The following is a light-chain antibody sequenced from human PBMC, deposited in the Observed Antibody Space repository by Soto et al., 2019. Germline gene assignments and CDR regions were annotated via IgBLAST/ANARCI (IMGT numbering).Light chain of an antibody. Sequence: EIVLTQSPATLSLSPGERASLSCRASQSVSSCLAWYQQKPGQAPRLLIYDASNRATGIPARFSGSGSGTDFTLTISRLEPEDFAVYYCQQRSNWPPITFGQGTRLEI. CDR3: QQRSNWPPIT. V-gene: IGKV3-11*01. CDR1: QSVSSC. J-gene: IGKJ5*01. CDR2: DAS.